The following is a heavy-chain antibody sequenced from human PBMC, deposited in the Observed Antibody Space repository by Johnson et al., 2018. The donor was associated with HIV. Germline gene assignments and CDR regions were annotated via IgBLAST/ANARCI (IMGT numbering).Heavy chain of an antibody. V-gene: IGHV3-13*01. CDR1: GFTFSSYD. CDR2: IGTAGDT. CDR3: VRVGQWGATDAFDV. J-gene: IGHJ3*01. D-gene: IGHD6-19*01. Sequence: EVQLVESGGGVVQPGRSLRLFCAASGFTFSSYDMHWVRQATGKGLEWVSAIGTAGDTYYPGSVKGRFTISRDNAKNSLYLQMNSLRAEDTAVYYCVRVGQWGATDAFDVWGQGTMVTVSS.